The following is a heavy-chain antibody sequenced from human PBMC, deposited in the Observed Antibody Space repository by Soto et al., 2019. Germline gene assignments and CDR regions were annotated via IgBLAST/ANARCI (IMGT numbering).Heavy chain of an antibody. CDR1: GYIFTTYY. J-gene: IGHJ6*02. D-gene: IGHD2-8*01. CDR3: ARGRLGVGFCTNGVCLNYYYGMDV. CDR2: INPSGDIT. Sequence: EASVKVSCTTSGYIFTTYYIHWVRQDAGQALEWMGIINPSGDITAYAQKFQGRVTMTRDTSTSTVYMELNSVTSEDTAVYYCARGRLGVGFCTNGVCLNYYYGMDVWGQGTTVTVSS. V-gene: IGHV1-46*01.